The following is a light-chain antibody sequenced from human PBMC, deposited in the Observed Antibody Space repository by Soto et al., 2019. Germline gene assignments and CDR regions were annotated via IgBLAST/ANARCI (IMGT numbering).Light chain of an antibody. CDR2: GAS. CDR1: QSVSRD. V-gene: IGKV3-15*01. CDR3: QQYNNWPRT. Sequence: IVMTQFPATLSVSPGERATLSCRASQSVSRDLAWYHQKPGQAPRLLIYGASTRATGIPARFSGSVSGTEVTITINSLKSEDVAVYYCQQYNNWPRTFGQGTKVDIK. J-gene: IGKJ1*01.